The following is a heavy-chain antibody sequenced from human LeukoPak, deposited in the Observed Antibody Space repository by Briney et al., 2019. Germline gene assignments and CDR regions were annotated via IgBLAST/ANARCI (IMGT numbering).Heavy chain of an antibody. Sequence: GSLRLSCAASGFTFSSTWMSWVRQAPGKGLEGVGRIKRNIDGGTTDYAAPVNGRLTISRDDSKNTLYLQMNSLKTEDTAVYYCVTGLGRTDHDYWGQGTLVTVSS. CDR1: GFTFSSTW. CDR3: VTGLGRTDHDY. J-gene: IGHJ4*02. V-gene: IGHV3-15*01. D-gene: IGHD1/OR15-1a*01. CDR2: IKRNIDGGTT.